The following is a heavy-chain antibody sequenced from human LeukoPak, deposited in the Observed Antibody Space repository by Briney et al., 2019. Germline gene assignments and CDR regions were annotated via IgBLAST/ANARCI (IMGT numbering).Heavy chain of an antibody. V-gene: IGHV3-30-3*01. CDR2: ISYDGSNK. CDR1: GFTFSSYA. Sequence: PGRSPRLSCAASGFTFSSYAMHWVRQAPGKGLEWVAVISYDGSNKYYADSVKGRFTISRDNSKNTLYLQMNSLRAEDTAVYYCARVLSGSWDWFDPWGQGTLVTVSS. J-gene: IGHJ5*02. D-gene: IGHD3-22*01. CDR3: ARVLSGSWDWFDP.